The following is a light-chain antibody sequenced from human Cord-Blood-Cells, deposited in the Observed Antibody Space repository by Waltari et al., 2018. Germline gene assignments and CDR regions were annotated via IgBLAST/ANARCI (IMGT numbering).Light chain of an antibody. Sequence: QPVLTQPPSASPSLGASVTLTCTLSSGYSNYKVDWYQQRPGKGPRFVMRVGTGGIVGSKGDGIPDRFSVLGSGLNRYLTIKNIQEEEESDYHGGADHGSGSNFVRVFGGGTKLTVL. CDR3: GADHGSGSNFVRV. CDR2: VGTGGIVG. J-gene: IGLJ3*02. V-gene: IGLV9-49*01. CDR1: SGYSNYK.